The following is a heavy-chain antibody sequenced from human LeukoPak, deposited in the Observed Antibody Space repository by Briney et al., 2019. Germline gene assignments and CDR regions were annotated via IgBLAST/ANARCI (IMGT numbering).Heavy chain of an antibody. CDR3: ARGGIVVVTASLDY. V-gene: IGHV1-3*01. CDR2: INAGNGNT. J-gene: IGHJ4*02. D-gene: IGHD2-21*02. CDR1: GYTFTSYA. Sequence: ASVKVSCKASGYTFTSYAMHWVRQAPGQRLEWMGWINAGNGNTKYSQKFQGRVTITRDTSASTAYMELSSLRSDDTAVYYCARGGIVVVTASLDYWGQGTLVTVSS.